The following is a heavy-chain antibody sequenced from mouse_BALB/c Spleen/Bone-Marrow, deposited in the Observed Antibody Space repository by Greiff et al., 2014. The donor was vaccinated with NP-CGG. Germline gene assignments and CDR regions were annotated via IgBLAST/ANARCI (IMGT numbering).Heavy chain of an antibody. CDR2: INPSNGGT. D-gene: IGHD2-1*01. V-gene: IGHV1S81*02. Sequence: LVESGAELVKPGASVKLSCKASGYTFTSYYMYWVKQRPGQGLEWIGEINPSNGGTNFNEEFKSKATLTVDKSSSTAYMQLSSLTSEDSAVYYCTRSYYGNYFDVWGAGTTVTVSS. CDR3: TRSYYGNYFDV. CDR1: GYTFTSYY. J-gene: IGHJ1*01.